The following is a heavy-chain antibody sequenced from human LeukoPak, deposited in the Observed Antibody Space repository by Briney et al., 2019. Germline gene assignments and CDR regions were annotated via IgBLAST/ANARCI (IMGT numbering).Heavy chain of an antibody. CDR2: ISYDGRNI. Sequence: GKSLRLSCAASGFTFNNYGMHWVRQAPGKGLEWVAVISYDGRNIHYPDSVKGRFTISRDTSTDTPWLQMDSLRTEDTAVYYCAKGPLRGTAAAIDYWGQGTLVTVSS. CDR1: GFTFNNYG. V-gene: IGHV3-30*18. CDR3: AKGPLRGTAAAIDY. D-gene: IGHD2-2*01. J-gene: IGHJ4*02.